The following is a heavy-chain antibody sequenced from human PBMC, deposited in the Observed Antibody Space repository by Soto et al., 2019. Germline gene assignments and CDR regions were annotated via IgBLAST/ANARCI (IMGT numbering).Heavy chain of an antibody. D-gene: IGHD6-6*01. V-gene: IGHV1-8*01. CDR3: AKGLLRSIAAQRRSLGY. CDR2: MNPNSGNT. J-gene: IGHJ4*02. CDR1: GYTFTSYD. Sequence: QVQLVPSGAEVKKPGASVKVSCKASGYTFTSYDINWVRQATGQGLEWMGWMNPNSGNTGYAQKFQGGVTMTRNTCISTTYMELSSLRSEDTAVYYCAKGLLRSIAAQRRSLGYWGQGTLVTVSS.